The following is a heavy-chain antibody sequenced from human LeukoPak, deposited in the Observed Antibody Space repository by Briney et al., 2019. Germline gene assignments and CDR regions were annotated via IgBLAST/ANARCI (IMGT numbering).Heavy chain of an antibody. Sequence: PGRSLRLSCAASGFTFSSYGMHWVRQAPGKGLEWVAVISYDGSNKYYADSVKGRFTISRDNSKNTLYLQMNSLRPEDTAVYYCARDRGIAAIDPWGQGTLVTVSS. V-gene: IGHV3-30*03. D-gene: IGHD6-13*01. CDR1: GFTFSSYG. CDR3: ARDRGIAAIDP. CDR2: ISYDGSNK. J-gene: IGHJ5*02.